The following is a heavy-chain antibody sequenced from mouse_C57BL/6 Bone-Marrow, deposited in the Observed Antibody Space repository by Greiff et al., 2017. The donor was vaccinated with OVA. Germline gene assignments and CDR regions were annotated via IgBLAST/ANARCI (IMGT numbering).Heavy chain of an antibody. CDR2: IHPNSGST. V-gene: IGHV1-64*01. J-gene: IGHJ2*01. Sequence: QVQLQQPGAELVKPGASVKLSCKASGYTFTSYWMHWVKQRPGQGLEWIGMIHPNSGSTNYNEKFKSKATLTVDKSSSTAYMQLSSLTSEDSAVYYCARFITTVVATDHFDYWGQGTTLTVSS. D-gene: IGHD1-1*01. CDR1: GYTFTSYW. CDR3: ARFITTVVATDHFDY.